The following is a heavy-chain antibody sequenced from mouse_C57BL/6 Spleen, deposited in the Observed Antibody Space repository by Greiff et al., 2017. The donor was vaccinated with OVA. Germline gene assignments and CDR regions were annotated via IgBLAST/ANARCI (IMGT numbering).Heavy chain of an antibody. Sequence: EVQLQQSGPELVKPGASVKIPCKASGYTFTDYNMDWVKQSHGKSLEWIGDINPNNGGTIYNQKFKGKATLTVDKSSSTAYMELRSLTSEDTAVYYCARERFITTVEGYFDVWGTGTTVTVSS. CDR1: GYTFTDYN. CDR3: ARERFITTVEGYFDV. V-gene: IGHV1-18*01. D-gene: IGHD1-1*01. J-gene: IGHJ1*03. CDR2: INPNNGGT.